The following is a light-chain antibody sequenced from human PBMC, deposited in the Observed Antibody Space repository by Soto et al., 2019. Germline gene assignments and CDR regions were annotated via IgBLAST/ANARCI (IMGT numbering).Light chain of an antibody. V-gene: IGKV3-20*01. CDR3: QQYNDWPPRGT. J-gene: IGKJ1*01. CDR1: QRVSSSY. Sequence: EIVLTQSPGTLSLSPGERATLSCRASQRVSSSYLAWYQQKPGQAPRLLIYDASSRATGVPDRFSGSGSGTDFTLTISRLEPEDFAVYYCQQYNDWPPRGTFGQGTKVDIK. CDR2: DAS.